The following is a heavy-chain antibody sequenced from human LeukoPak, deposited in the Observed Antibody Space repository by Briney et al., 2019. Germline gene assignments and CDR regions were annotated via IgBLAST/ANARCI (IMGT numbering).Heavy chain of an antibody. Sequence: PGGSLRLSCAASGFTFSSYSMNWVRQAPGKGLEWVSSISSSSSYIYYADSVKGRFTISRDNAKNSLYLQMNSLRAEDTAVHYCARELDYYDSSGYYYWGQGTLVTVSS. V-gene: IGHV3-21*01. D-gene: IGHD3-22*01. J-gene: IGHJ4*02. CDR1: GFTFSSYS. CDR2: ISSSSSYI. CDR3: ARELDYYDSSGYYY.